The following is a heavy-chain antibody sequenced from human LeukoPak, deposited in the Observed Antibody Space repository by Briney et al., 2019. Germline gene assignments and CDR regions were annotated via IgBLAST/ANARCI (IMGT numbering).Heavy chain of an antibody. CDR3: AATDMGFGETQHSDY. Sequence: PGGSLRLSCAASGFTFSNYWMSWVRQAPGKGLEWVANIKQDGSVKYYVASVKGRFTISRDNAKNSLYLQMNSLRAEDTAVYYCAATDMGFGETQHSDYWGQGTLVTVSS. CDR1: GFTFSNYW. D-gene: IGHD3-10*01. V-gene: IGHV3-7*01. CDR2: IKQDGSVK. J-gene: IGHJ4*02.